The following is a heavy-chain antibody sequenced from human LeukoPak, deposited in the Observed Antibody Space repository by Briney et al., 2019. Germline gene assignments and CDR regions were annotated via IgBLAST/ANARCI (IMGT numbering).Heavy chain of an antibody. CDR2: ISSSSSHI. D-gene: IGHD2-15*01. CDR1: GFTVSTYS. V-gene: IGHV3-21*01. CDR3: ARDPEDTQNFDY. J-gene: IGHJ4*02. Sequence: GGSLRLSCAASGFTVSTYSMNWVRQAPGKGLEWASSISSSSSHIYYADSVKGRFTTSRDNAKNSLYLQMNSLRAEDTAVYYCARDPEDTQNFDYWGQGTLVTVSS.